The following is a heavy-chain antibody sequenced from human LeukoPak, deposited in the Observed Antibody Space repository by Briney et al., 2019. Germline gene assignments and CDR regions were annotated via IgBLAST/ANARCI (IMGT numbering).Heavy chain of an antibody. V-gene: IGHV3-48*03. CDR2: ISTSGTSK. CDR3: ARGAYGDYPGV. J-gene: IGHJ6*02. CDR1: GFTFRDYE. Sequence: TGGSLRLSCVVSGFTFRDYEMNWVRQAPGKGLEWVSYISTSGTSKYYADSVKGRFIISRDNAKNSLYLQINSLRAEDTAVYYCARGAYGDYPGVWGQGTTVTVSS. D-gene: IGHD4-17*01.